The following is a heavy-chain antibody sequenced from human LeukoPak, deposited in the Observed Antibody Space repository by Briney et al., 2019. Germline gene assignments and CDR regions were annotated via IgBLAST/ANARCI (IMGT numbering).Heavy chain of an antibody. Sequence: SVKVSCKASGFTFTNSAMQWVRQARGQRLEWIGWIVVASGNTKYAQKFQERVTITRDMSTSTVYMELSSLRSEDTAVYYCAAEGRPTVVTFRKGAVDLWGQGTMVTVSS. J-gene: IGHJ3*01. CDR2: IVVASGNT. CDR1: GFTFTNSA. CDR3: AAEGRPTVVTFRKGAVDL. V-gene: IGHV1-58*02. D-gene: IGHD4-23*01.